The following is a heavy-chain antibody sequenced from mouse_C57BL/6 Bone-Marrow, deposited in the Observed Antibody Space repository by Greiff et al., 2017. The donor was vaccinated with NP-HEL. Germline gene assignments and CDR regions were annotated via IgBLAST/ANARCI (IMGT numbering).Heavy chain of an antibody. CDR2: ISDGGSYT. CDR3: ARERLYDGYYEFAY. D-gene: IGHD2-3*01. Sequence: EVMLVESGGGLVKPGGPLKLSCAASGFTFSSYAMSWVRQTPEKRLEWVATISDGGSYTYYPANVKGRFTISRDNAKNYLYLQMSQLKSEDTAMYYCARERLYDGYYEFAYWGQGTLVTVSA. CDR1: GFTFSSYA. V-gene: IGHV5-4*01. J-gene: IGHJ3*01.